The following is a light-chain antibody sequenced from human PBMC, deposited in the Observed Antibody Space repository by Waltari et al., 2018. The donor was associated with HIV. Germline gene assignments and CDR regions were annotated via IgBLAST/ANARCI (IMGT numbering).Light chain of an antibody. CDR2: ANT. CDR1: SSNIGPVSH. CDR3: QSYDSRLSGSV. Sequence: QSALTQPPSVSGAPGQRVTIPCTGASSNIGPVSHGPLYHHLPGTAPKLLIYANTNRPSGVPDRFSGSKSGTSASLAITGLQAEDEADYYCQSYDSRLSGSVFGGGTKLTVL. V-gene: IGLV1-40*01. J-gene: IGLJ3*02.